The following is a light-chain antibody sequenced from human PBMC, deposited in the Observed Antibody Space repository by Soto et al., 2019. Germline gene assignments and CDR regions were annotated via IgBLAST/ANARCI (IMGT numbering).Light chain of an antibody. CDR1: SXDVGSYNL. V-gene: IGLV2-23*01. J-gene: IGLJ1*01. CDR3: CSYAGSSTPLYV. Sequence: QSVLTQPASVSGSPGQSITIPCTGTSXDVGSYNLVSWYQQHPGKAPKLMIYEGSKRPSGISYRFSGSKSGNTASLTISGLQAEDEADYYCCSYAGSSTPLYVFGTGTKLTVL. CDR2: EGS.